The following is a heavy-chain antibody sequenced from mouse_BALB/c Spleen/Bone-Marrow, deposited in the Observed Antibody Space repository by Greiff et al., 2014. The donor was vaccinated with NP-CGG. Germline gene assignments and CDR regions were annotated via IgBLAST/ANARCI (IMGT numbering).Heavy chain of an antibody. CDR3: ARSGTLGGMDY. V-gene: IGHV5-17*02. D-gene: IGHD3-3*01. CDR2: ISSGSSTI. CDR1: GFTFSSFG. Sequence: EVKLMESGGGLVQPGGSRKLSCAASGFTFSSFGMHWVRQAPGKGLEWVAYISSGSSTIYYADTMKGRFTISRDNPKNTLSLQMTSLRSEDTAMYYCARSGTLGGMDYWGQGTSVTVSS. J-gene: IGHJ4*01.